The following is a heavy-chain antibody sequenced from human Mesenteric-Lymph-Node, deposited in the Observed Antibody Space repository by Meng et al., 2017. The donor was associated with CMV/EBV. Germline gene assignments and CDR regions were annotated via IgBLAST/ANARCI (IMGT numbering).Heavy chain of an antibody. CDR3: ARGGLVGPFDY. CDR2: IRYDGDNK. V-gene: IGHV3-30*02. D-gene: IGHD6-6*01. J-gene: IGHJ4*02. Sequence: LSCAASGFTFSNYGMHWGRQAPGKGLEWVAFIRYDGDNKLYADSVKGRFTISRDNSKNTLHLQMNSLRAEDTAVYSCARGGLVGPFDYWGQGTLVTVSS. CDR1: GFTFSNYG.